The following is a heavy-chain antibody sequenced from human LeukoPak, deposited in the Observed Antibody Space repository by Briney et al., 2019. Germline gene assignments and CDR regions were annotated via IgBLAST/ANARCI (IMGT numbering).Heavy chain of an antibody. CDR3: ACVGDDYDLERFDP. Sequence: GGSLRLSCAASGFTFSSYAIHWARQAPGEGLEWVAVISYDGSNKYYADSVKGRFTISRDNSKNTLYLQMNSLRAEDTAVYYCACVGDDYDLERFDPWGQGALVTVSS. CDR1: GFTFSSYA. CDR2: ISYDGSNK. D-gene: IGHD4-17*01. V-gene: IGHV3-30-3*01. J-gene: IGHJ5*02.